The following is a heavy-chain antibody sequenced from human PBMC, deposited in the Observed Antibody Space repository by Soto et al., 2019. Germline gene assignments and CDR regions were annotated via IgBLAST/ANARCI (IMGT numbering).Heavy chain of an antibody. V-gene: IGHV4-31*03. J-gene: IGHJ1*01. CDR1: GGSISGGGYY. CDR2: IYYSGST. Sequence: QVQLQEAGPGLVKPSQTLSLTCPVSGGSISGGGYYWSWIRPHPGKGLEWIGYIYYSGSTYYNPPLKSRVTISVDTSKNQFSLKLSAVTAADTAVYYCARDHRLKAQDWGQGTLVTVSS. CDR3: ARDHRLKAQD.